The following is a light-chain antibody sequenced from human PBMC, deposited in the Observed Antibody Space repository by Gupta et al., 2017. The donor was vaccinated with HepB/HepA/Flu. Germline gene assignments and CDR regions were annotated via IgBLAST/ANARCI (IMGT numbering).Light chain of an antibody. CDR1: QSVLYSPNNKNY. Sequence: DIVMTQSPYSLAVSLGESASINCKSSQSVLYSPNNKNYLAWYQQKPGQPPKLLIYWASTRESGVPDRFSGSGSGTDFTLTISSLQAEDVAVYYCQQYYSTPLTFGGGTKVEIK. CDR2: WAS. CDR3: QQYYSTPLT. V-gene: IGKV4-1*01. J-gene: IGKJ4*01.